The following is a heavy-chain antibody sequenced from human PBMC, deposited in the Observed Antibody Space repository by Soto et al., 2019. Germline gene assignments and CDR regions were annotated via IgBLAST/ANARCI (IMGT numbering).Heavy chain of an antibody. CDR3: ATDIRYSSGWYDSGIFDY. CDR2: FDPEDGET. V-gene: IGHV1-24*01. Sequence: GASVKVSCKVSGYTLTELSMHWVRQAPGKGLEWMGGFDPEDGETIYAQKFQGRVTMTEDTSTDTAYMELSGLRSEDTAVYYCATDIRYSSGWYDSGIFDYWGQGTLVTVSS. J-gene: IGHJ4*02. D-gene: IGHD6-19*01. CDR1: GYTLTELS.